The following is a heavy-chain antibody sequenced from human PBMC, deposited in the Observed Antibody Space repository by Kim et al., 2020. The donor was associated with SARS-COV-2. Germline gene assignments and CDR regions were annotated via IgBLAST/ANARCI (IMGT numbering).Heavy chain of an antibody. V-gene: IGHV3-15*01. CDR3: ANDYGGTFDS. J-gene: IGHJ4*02. D-gene: IGHD4-17*01. CDR2: IKSKTDGGTT. Sequence: GGSLRLSCAVSGFTFNNAWMSWVRQAPGKGLEWVGHIKSKTDGGTTEYAAPVIGRFIISRDDSKNRLYLQMNNLKTEDTAMYYCANDYGGTFDSWGQGTLVTVSS. CDR1: GFTFNNAW.